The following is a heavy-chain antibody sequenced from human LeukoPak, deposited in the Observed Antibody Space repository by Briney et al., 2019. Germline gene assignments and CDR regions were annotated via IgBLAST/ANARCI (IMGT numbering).Heavy chain of an antibody. V-gene: IGHV3-53*01. J-gene: IGHJ4*02. D-gene: IGHD2-15*01. CDR2: IYGGGTT. Sequence: GGSLRLSCAASGFTFSSYSMNWVRQAPGRGLEWVSIIYGGGTTYYAGFVKGRFTISRDNSKNTVYLQMNSLRAEDTALYYCARVVAAAVIDYWGQGTLVAVSS. CDR3: ARVVAAAVIDY. CDR1: GFTFSSYS.